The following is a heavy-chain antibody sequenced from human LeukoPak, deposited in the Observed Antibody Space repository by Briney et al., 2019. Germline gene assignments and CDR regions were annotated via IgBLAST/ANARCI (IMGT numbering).Heavy chain of an antibody. J-gene: IGHJ4*02. Sequence: ASVTVSCKASGYTFTTFYIHWVRQAPGQGLAWMGKVNHSSGDSTYAQKFQGRVTMTSAPSTSPVYMELSSLRSDDAAVYFGARERGYCSGSGCYGSDYWGQGTLVTVS. CDR1: GYTFTTFY. CDR3: ARERGYCSGSGCYGSDY. D-gene: IGHD2-2*01. CDR2: VNHSSGDS. V-gene: IGHV1-46*01.